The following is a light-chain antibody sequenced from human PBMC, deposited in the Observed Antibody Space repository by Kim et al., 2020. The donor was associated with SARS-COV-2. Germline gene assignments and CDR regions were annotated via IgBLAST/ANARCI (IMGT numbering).Light chain of an antibody. CDR2: GAS. J-gene: IGKJ1*01. CDR1: QSVSSSY. V-gene: IGKV3-20*01. CDR3: QQFGVTRWT. Sequence: PGERATLSCRASQSVSSSYLAWYQQKPGQAPRLLIDGASSRATGIPDRFSGSGSGTDFTLTITRLETEDFAVYFCQQFGVTRWTFGQGTKVEIK.